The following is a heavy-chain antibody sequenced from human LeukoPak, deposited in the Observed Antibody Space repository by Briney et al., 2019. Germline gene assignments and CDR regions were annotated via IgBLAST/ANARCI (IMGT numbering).Heavy chain of an antibody. CDR1: GGSISSYY. D-gene: IGHD6-19*01. J-gene: IGHJ6*02. CDR3: ARDDWGQWREGVRLYHYYYYGMDV. Sequence: PSETLSLTCTVSGGSISSYYWSWIRQPAGKGLEWIGRIYTSGSTNYNPSLKSRVTMSVDTSKNQFSLKLSSVTAAVTAVYFCARDDWGQWREGVRLYHYYYYGMDVWGQGTTVTVSS. V-gene: IGHV4-4*07. CDR2: IYTSGST.